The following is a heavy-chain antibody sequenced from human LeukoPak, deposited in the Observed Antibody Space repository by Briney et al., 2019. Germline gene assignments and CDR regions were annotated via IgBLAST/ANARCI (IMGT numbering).Heavy chain of an antibody. V-gene: IGHV1-69*13. CDR1: GGTFSSYA. CDR2: IIPIFGTA. CDR3: ASPDSSGYYNDAFDI. D-gene: IGHD3-22*01. Sequence: ASVKVSCKASGGTFSSYAISWVRRAPGQGLEWMGGIIPIFGTANYAQKFQGRVTITADESTSTAYMELSSLRSEDTAVYYCASPDSSGYYNDAFDIWGQGTMVTVSS. J-gene: IGHJ3*02.